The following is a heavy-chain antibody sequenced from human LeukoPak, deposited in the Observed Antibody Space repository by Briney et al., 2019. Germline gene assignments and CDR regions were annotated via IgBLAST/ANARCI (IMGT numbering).Heavy chain of an antibody. J-gene: IGHJ4*02. V-gene: IGHV3-23*01. Sequence: GASLRLSCAASGFTFSSMSWVRQAPGKGLEWVSALTASGTDINTYYADSVKGRFTISRDSSKNTLYLQMSSLRTEDTAIYYCAKRAVTFDYRGQGTLVTVSS. D-gene: IGHD4-17*01. CDR2: LTASGTDINT. CDR1: GFTFSS. CDR3: AKRAVTFDY.